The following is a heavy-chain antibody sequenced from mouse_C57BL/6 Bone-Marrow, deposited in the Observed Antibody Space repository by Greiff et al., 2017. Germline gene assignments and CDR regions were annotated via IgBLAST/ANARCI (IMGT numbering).Heavy chain of an antibody. CDR3: ARSNWDYFDV. J-gene: IGHJ1*03. V-gene: IGHV1-55*01. CDR1: GYTFTSYW. Sequence: VQLQQPGAELVKPGASVKMSCKASGYTFTSYWITWVKQRPGQGLEWIGDIYPGSGSTNYNEKFKSKATMTVDTSSSPAYMQLSSLTSEDSAVYYCARSNWDYFDVWGTGTTVTVSS. D-gene: IGHD4-1*01. CDR2: IYPGSGST.